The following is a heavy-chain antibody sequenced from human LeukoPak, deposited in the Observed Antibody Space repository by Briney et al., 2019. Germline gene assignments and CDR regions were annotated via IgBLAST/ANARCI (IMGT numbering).Heavy chain of an antibody. D-gene: IGHD5-18*01. CDR2: IRSKAYRGTT. J-gene: IGHJ6*02. V-gene: IGHV3-49*04. Sequence: SGGSLRLSCTGSGFTFGDHAMSWVRQTPGKGLEWVGFIRSKAYRGTTEYAPSVKGRFTISRDDSKSITYLQMNSLKTEDTAVYYCSRGLINLWLYDGMDVWGQGTTVTVSS. CDR3: SRGLINLWLYDGMDV. CDR1: GFTFGDHA.